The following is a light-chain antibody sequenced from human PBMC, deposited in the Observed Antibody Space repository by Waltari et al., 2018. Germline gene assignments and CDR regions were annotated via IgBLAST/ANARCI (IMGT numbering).Light chain of an antibody. J-gene: IGLJ2*01. V-gene: IGLV6-57*03. Sequence: VFTQPHSVSGSPGQTVTISCTRSSGSIDSKYVQWYQQRPGSAPTTVIYKHNQRPSCVPARFSGSLYSSSNSASLTISGLKSEDEADYYCQSADGSYNPVFGGGTRLTVL. CDR2: KHN. CDR1: SGSIDSKY. CDR3: QSADGSYNPV.